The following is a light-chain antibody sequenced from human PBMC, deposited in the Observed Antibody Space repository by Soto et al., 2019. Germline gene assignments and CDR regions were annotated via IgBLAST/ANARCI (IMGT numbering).Light chain of an antibody. CDR1: QGVSSF. J-gene: IGKJ4*01. V-gene: IGKV3-15*01. CDR3: QQYSDWPLT. Sequence: EIVMTQSPATLSVSPGERATLSCWASQGVSSFLAWYQQRPGRAPRLLIYGASTRATGIPARFSGSGSGTEFILTISSLQSEDFAVYYCQQYSDWPLTFGGGTKVEIK. CDR2: GAS.